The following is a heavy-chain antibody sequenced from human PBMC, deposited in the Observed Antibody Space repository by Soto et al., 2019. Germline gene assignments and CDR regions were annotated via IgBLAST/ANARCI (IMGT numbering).Heavy chain of an antibody. V-gene: IGHV4-59*12. CDR3: AHRPIVGAAI. D-gene: IGHD1-26*01. Sequence: QMHLQESGPGLVKPSETLSLTCTVSGGSISSSYWSWIRQPPGKGLEWLAYIYDDGSANYNPSLKSRATISLDKPNNQFSLKLSYVTAADTAVYYCAHRPIVGAAIWGQGTLVTVSS. CDR2: IYDDGSA. J-gene: IGHJ4*02. CDR1: GGSISSSY.